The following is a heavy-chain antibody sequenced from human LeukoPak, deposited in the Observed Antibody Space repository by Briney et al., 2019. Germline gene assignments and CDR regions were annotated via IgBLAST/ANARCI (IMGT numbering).Heavy chain of an antibody. D-gene: IGHD3-10*01. J-gene: IGHJ6*02. CDR1: GLSLSGQC. CDR3: AKSVGYGSGLEYYGMDV. V-gene: IGHV3-7*03. CDR2: IKYDGSEE. Sequence: PGGSLTLSCAASGLSLSGQCMNWVRQAPGQGLEWVANIKYDGSEEYYADSVKGRFTISRDNSKNTLYLQMNSLRAEDTAVYYCAKSVGYGSGLEYYGMDVWGQGTTVTVSS.